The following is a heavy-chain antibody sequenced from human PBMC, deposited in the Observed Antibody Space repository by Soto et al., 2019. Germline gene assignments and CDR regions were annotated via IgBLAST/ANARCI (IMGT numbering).Heavy chain of an antibody. V-gene: IGHV3-73*01. CDR1: GFTFSGSA. Sequence: PGGSLRLSCAASGFTFSGSAMHWVRQASGKGLEWVGRIRKKANSYATAYAASVKGRFTISRDDSKNTAYLQMNSLKTEDTAIYYCTTQEIVGATGYWGQGTQVTVSS. CDR2: IRKKANSYAT. J-gene: IGHJ4*02. CDR3: TTQEIVGATGY. D-gene: IGHD1-26*01.